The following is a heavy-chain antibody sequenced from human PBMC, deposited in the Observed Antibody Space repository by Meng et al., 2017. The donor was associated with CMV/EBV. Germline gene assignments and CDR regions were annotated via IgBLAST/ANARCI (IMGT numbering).Heavy chain of an antibody. CDR2: IRYDGSNK. J-gene: IGHJ6*02. CDR1: GFTFSSYG. V-gene: IGHV3-30*02. CDR3: AKDLAKVRGVYYYYGMDV. D-gene: IGHD3-10*01. Sequence: GGSLRLSCAASGFTFSSYGMHWVRQAPGKGLEWVAFIRYDGSNKYYADSVKGRFTISRDNSKNTLYLQMNSLRAEDTAVYYCAKDLAKVRGVYYYYGMDVWGQGTTVTVSS.